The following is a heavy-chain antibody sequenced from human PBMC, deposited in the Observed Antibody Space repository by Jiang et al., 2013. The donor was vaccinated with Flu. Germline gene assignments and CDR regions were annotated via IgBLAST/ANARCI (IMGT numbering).Heavy chain of an antibody. Sequence: GLVKPSETLSLTCTVSGGSISSYYWSWIRQPPGKGLEWIGYIYYSGSTNYNPSLNSRVTISVDTSNNQFSLKLSSVTAADTAVYYCARGGVSSGYYPFDPWGQGTLVTVSS. CDR3: ARGGVSSGYYPFDP. CDR2: IYYSGST. D-gene: IGHD3-22*01. CDR1: GGSISSYY. V-gene: IGHV4-59*01. J-gene: IGHJ5*02.